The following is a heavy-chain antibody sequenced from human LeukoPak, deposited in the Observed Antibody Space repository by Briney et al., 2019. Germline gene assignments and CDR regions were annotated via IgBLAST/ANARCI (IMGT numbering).Heavy chain of an antibody. CDR3: ARAPAADNPTDSGIDY. CDR1: GFTVSSNY. Sequence: PGGSLRLSCAASGFTVSSNYMSWVRQAPGKGLEWVSVIYSGGSTYYADSVKGRFTISRDNAKNSLYLQMNSLRAEDTAVYYCARAPAADNPTDSGIDYWGQGTLVTVSS. D-gene: IGHD2-2*01. V-gene: IGHV3-53*01. J-gene: IGHJ4*02. CDR2: IYSGGST.